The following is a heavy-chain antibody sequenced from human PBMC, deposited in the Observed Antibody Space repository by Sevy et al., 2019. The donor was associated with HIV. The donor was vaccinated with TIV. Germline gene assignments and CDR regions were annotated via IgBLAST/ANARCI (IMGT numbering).Heavy chain of an antibody. D-gene: IGHD6-6*01. CDR1: GGSVSSGSYY. CDR2: IYYSGST. V-gene: IGHV4-61*01. Sequence: SETLSLTCTVSGGSVSSGSYYWSWIRQPPGKGLEWIGYIYYSGSTNYNPSLKSRVTISVDTSKNQFSLKLSSVTAADTAVYYCARGDSSSSLLADYYYGMDVWGQGTTVTVSS. J-gene: IGHJ6*02. CDR3: ARGDSSSSLLADYYYGMDV.